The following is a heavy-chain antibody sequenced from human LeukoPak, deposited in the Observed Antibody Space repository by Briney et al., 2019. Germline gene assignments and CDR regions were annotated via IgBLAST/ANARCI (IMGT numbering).Heavy chain of an antibody. V-gene: IGHV1-8*01. Sequence: GASVKVSCKASGYSFTTYHINWVRQATGQGGEWMEWMSPTSGNTGYAHQLQGRGHMTRNTSINTAYMEPSSLKSDDTAVYYCARILPGRSYYFSMDAWGNGTPVTVSS. CDR3: ARILPGRSYYFSMDA. J-gene: IGHJ6*03. CDR2: MSPTSGNT. CDR1: GYSFTTYH. D-gene: IGHD2-2*01.